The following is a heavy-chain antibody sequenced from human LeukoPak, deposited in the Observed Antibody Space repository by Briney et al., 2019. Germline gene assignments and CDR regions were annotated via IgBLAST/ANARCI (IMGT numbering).Heavy chain of an antibody. D-gene: IGHD6-13*01. CDR1: GGSISSSSYY. V-gene: IGHV4-39*07. CDR2: IYYSGST. CDR3: ARDAHSSSWYFWFDP. Sequence: PSETLSLTCTVSGGSISSSSYYWGWIRQPPGKGLEWIGSIYYSGSTYYNPSLKSRVTISVDTSKNQFSLKLSSVTAADTAVYYCARDAHSSSWYFWFDPWGQGTLVTVSS. J-gene: IGHJ5*02.